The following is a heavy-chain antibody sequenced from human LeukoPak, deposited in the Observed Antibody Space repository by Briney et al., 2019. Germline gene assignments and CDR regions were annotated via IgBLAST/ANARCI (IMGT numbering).Heavy chain of an antibody. CDR3: ARDRSGAFDI. D-gene: IGHD3-16*02. CDR1: GFTLSDYW. V-gene: IGHV3-7*01. Sequence: GGSLRLSCAVSGFTLSDYWMSWVRQAPGKGLEWVANIKKDGIEKNYVDSVKGRFTISRDNSKNTLYLQMNSLRAEDTAVYYCARDRSGAFDIWGQGTMVTVSS. CDR2: IKKDGIEK. J-gene: IGHJ3*02.